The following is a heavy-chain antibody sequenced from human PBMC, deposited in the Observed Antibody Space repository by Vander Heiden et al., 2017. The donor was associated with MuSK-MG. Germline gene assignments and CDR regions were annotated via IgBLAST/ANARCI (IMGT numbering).Heavy chain of an antibody. Sequence: QLQLQESGPGLVKPSETLSLTCHVSGGSISRSSYHWGWISQPPGKGLEWIGSIYYSGSTYYNPSLKSRVTISVDTSKNQFSLKLSSVTAADTAVYYCARLYCSGGSCYSGYGMDVWGQGTTVTVSS. CDR3: ARLYCSGGSCYSGYGMDV. CDR2: IYYSGST. V-gene: IGHV4-39*01. CDR1: GGSISRSSYH. D-gene: IGHD2-15*01. J-gene: IGHJ6*02.